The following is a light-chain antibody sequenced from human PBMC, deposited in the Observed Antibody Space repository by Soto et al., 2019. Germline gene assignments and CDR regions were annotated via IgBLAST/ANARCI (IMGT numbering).Light chain of an antibody. CDR1: NSDVNY. CDR2: EVI. V-gene: IGLV2-14*01. Sequence: QSVLTQPASVSGAPGQSITISCTGTNSDVNYVSWHQQHPGKAPKLMIYEVINRSSGVSTRFSGSKSGNTASLTISGLQAEDEADYYCSSSTSSNTFVLRTGTKVTVL. CDR3: SSSTSSNTFV. J-gene: IGLJ1*01.